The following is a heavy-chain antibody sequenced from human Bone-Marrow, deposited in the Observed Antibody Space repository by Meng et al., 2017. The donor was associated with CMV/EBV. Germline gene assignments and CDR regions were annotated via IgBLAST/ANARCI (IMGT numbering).Heavy chain of an antibody. D-gene: IGHD1-26*01. Sequence: GGSLRLSCAASGFTFSNYAMSWVRQAPGKGLEWVSAISGSGRYIYYADSVKGRFTISRDNSKNTLYLQMNSLRAEDTAVFYCAKDWEVGATNYYYGMDVWGQGTTVTGSS. CDR3: AKDWEVGATNYYYGMDV. CDR1: GFTFSNYA. CDR2: ISGSGRYI. J-gene: IGHJ6*01. V-gene: IGHV3-23*01.